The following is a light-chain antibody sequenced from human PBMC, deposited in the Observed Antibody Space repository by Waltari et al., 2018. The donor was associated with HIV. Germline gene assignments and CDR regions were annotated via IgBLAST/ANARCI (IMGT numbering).Light chain of an antibody. V-gene: IGLV2-8*01. J-gene: IGLJ3*02. Sequence: QSALTQPPSASGSLGQSVTISCTGTSSDAGGYNYVPWYQQHPGKAPKFMIYEVTKRPPGVPDRFSGSKSGNTASLTVSGLQAEDEADYYCSSYAGSNNFGVFGGGTKLTVL. CDR3: SSYAGSNNFGV. CDR2: EVT. CDR1: SSDAGGYNY.